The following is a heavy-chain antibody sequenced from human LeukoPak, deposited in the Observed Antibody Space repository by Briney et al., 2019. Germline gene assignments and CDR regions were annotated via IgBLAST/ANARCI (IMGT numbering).Heavy chain of an antibody. V-gene: IGHV4-38-2*02. D-gene: IGHD1-26*01. CDR1: GYSISSGNY. CDR2: IYHSGST. CDR3: ARYSGSYPHDAFDI. Sequence: SETLSLTCTVSGYSISSGNYWDWIRQPPGKGLEWIGSIYHSGSTYYNPSLKSRVTISVDTSKNHFSLKLSSVTAADTAVYYCARYSGSYPHDAFDIWGQGTMVTVSS. J-gene: IGHJ3*02.